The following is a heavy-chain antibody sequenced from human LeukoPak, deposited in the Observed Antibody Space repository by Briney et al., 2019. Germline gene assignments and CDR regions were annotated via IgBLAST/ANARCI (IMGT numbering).Heavy chain of an antibody. J-gene: IGHJ4*02. CDR3: ATDLVFSSRDGSSQGY. CDR1: GYTLTELS. D-gene: IGHD5-24*01. CDR2: FDPEDGET. V-gene: IGHV1-24*01. Sequence: GASVKVSYKVSGYTLTELSMHWVRQAPGKGLEWMGGFDPEDGETIYAQKFQGRVTMTEDTSTDTAYMELSSLRSEDTAVYYCATDLVFSSRDGSSQGYWGQGTLVTVSS.